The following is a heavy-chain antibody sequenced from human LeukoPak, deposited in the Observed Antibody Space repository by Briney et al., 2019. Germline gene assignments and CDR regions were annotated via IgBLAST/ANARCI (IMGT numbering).Heavy chain of an antibody. J-gene: IGHJ6*02. CDR1: GFPFSSYS. CDR2: IKPDGTTK. CDR3: ARSRINYGDYYYFGMDV. Sequence: GGSLRLSCAASGFPFSSYSMTWVRQAPGKGLEWVANIKPDGTTKFYVDSVKGRFTISRDNALNSLYLQMNSLRAEDTAIYYCARSRINYGDYYYFGMDVWGQGTTVTVSS. D-gene: IGHD4-17*01. V-gene: IGHV3-7*03.